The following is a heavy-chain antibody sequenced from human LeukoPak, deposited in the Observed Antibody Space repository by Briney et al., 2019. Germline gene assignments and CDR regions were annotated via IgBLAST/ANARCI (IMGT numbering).Heavy chain of an antibody. D-gene: IGHD5-24*01. CDR3: ARDGGGGYNLIDY. Sequence: PGGSLRLSCAASGFTFSSYSMNWVRQAPGKGLEWVSSISSSSSYIYYADSVKGRFTISRDNAKNSLYLQMNSLRAEDTAVYYCARDGGGGYNLIDYWGQGTLVTVSS. CDR1: GFTFSSYS. V-gene: IGHV3-21*01. J-gene: IGHJ4*02. CDR2: ISSSSSYI.